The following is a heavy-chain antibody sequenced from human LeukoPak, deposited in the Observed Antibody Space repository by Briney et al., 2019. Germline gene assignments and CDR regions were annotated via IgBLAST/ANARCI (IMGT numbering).Heavy chain of an antibody. CDR3: ATEEWELDY. J-gene: IGHJ4*02. CDR2: ITAPGDAT. D-gene: IGHD1-26*01. CDR1: GFTFSSNA. Sequence: PGGSLRLSCATSGFTFSSNAMTWVRQAPGKGLECVSAITAPGDATYYADSVKGRFSVSRDNSKNTLFLQMNSLRAEDTAVYYCATEEWELDYWGQGTLVTVSS. V-gene: IGHV3-23*01.